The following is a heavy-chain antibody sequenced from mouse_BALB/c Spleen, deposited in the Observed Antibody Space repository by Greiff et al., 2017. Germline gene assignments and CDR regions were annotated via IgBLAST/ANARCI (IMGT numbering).Heavy chain of an antibody. D-gene: IGHD1-1*01. Sequence: VQLQQSGAELVKPGASVKLSCTASGFNIKDTYMHWVKQRPEQGLEWIGRIDPANGNTKYDPKFQGKATITADTSSNTAYLQLSSLTSEDTAVYYCNYGSSYGYFDVWGAGTTVTVSS. V-gene: IGHV14-3*02. CDR3: NYGSSYGYFDV. CDR2: IDPANGNT. J-gene: IGHJ1*01. CDR1: GFNIKDTY.